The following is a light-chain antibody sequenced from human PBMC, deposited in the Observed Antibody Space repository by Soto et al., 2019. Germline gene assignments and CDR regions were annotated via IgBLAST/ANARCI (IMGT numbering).Light chain of an antibody. CDR1: QSVSSS. Sequence: EIVMTQSPATLSVSPGERATLSCRASQSVSSSLAWYQQKPGQAPRLLIPGASTRATGIPARFSGSGSGTEFTLTISSLQSEDFAVYYCQQYNNWWTFGQGTKVEIK. CDR3: QQYNNWWT. V-gene: IGKV3-15*01. J-gene: IGKJ1*01. CDR2: GAS.